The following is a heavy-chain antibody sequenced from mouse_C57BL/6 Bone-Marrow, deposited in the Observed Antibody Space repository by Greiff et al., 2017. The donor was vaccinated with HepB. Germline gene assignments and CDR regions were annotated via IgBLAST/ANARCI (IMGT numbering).Heavy chain of an antibody. Sequence: QVHVKQPGAELVKPGASVKMSCKASGYTFTSYWITWVKQRPGQGLEWIGDIYPGSGSTNYNEKFKSKATLTVDTSSSTAYMQLSSLTSEDSAVYYCARDYYGSPDYWGQGTTLTVSS. V-gene: IGHV1-55*01. CDR3: ARDYYGSPDY. D-gene: IGHD1-1*01. CDR1: GYTFTSYW. CDR2: IYPGSGST. J-gene: IGHJ2*01.